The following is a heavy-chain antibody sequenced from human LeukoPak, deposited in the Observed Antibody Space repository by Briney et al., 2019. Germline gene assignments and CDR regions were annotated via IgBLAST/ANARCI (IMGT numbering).Heavy chain of an antibody. J-gene: IGHJ4*02. Sequence: GGSLRLSCAASGFSFSTYSMNWVRQAPGKGLEWVSCITSGGTIYHADSVKGRFTISRDNAKNSLSLQMNSLRDEDTAVYYCARSVGGHFDYWGQGMLVTVSS. CDR3: ARSVGGHFDY. V-gene: IGHV3-48*02. D-gene: IGHD3-16*01. CDR1: GFSFSTYS. CDR2: ITSGGTI.